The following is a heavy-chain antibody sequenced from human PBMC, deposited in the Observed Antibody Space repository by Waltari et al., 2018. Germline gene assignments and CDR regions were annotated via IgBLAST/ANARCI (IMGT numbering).Heavy chain of an antibody. CDR1: GFTVSSNY. CDR2: IYSGGST. V-gene: IGHV3-53*02. J-gene: IGHJ5*02. CDR3: ARESLLGSYRWFDP. D-gene: IGHD3-16*02. Sequence: EVQLVETGGGLIQPGGSLRLSCAASGFTVSSNYMSWVRQAPGKGLGWVSVIYSGGSTYYADSVKGRFTISRDNSKNTLYLQMNSLRAEDTAVYYCARESLLGSYRWFDPWGQGTLVTVSS.